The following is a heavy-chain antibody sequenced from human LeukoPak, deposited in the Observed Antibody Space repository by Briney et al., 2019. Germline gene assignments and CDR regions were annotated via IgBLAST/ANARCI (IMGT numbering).Heavy chain of an antibody. J-gene: IGHJ4*02. D-gene: IGHD6-6*01. CDR2: INHSEST. Sequence: KPSETLSLTCAVYGGSFSGYYWSWIRQPPGKGLEWIGEINHSESTNYNPSLKSRVTISVDTSKNQFSLKLSSVTAADTAVYYCARASIAARPFDYWGQGTLVTVSS. V-gene: IGHV4-34*01. CDR1: GGSFSGYY. CDR3: ARASIAARPFDY.